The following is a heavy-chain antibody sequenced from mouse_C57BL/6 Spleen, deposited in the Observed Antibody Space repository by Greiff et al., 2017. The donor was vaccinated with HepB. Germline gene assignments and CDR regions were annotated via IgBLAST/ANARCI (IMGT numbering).Heavy chain of an antibody. Sequence: EVMLVESGGGLVKPGGSLKLSCAASGFTFSSYAMSWVRQTPEKRLEWVATISDGGSYTYYPDNVKGRFTISRDNAKNNLYLQMSNLKSEDTAMYYCAIGDGYSFDYLGQGTTLTVSS. V-gene: IGHV5-4*03. CDR3: AIGDGYSFDY. CDR2: ISDGGSYT. J-gene: IGHJ2*01. D-gene: IGHD2-3*01. CDR1: GFTFSSYA.